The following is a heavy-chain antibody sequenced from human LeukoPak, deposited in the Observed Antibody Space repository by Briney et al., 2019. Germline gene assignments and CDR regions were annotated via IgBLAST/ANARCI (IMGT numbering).Heavy chain of an antibody. J-gene: IGHJ4*02. CDR3: AHSYDYVWGSMDY. Sequence: TLSLTCTVSGGSISSYYWSWIRQPPGKALEWLALICWDDDKRYSPSLKSRLTITKDTSKNQVVLTVTNMDPVDTATYYCAHSYDYVWGSMDYWGQGTLVTVSS. V-gene: IGHV2-5*08. CDR2: ICWDDDK. CDR1: GGSISSYYW. D-gene: IGHD3-16*01.